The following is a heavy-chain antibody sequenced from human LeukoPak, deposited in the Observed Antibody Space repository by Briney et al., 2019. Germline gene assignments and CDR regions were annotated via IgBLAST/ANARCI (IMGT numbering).Heavy chain of an antibody. D-gene: IGHD5-24*01. J-gene: IGHJ4*02. V-gene: IGHV3-74*01. CDR1: GFTFSSYW. CDR3: ARMGLEMATALDY. CDR2: INSDGSST. Sequence: GGSLRLSCAASGFTFSSYWMHWVRQAPGKGLVWVSRINSDGSSTSYADSVKGRFTISRDNATNTLYLQMNSLRAEDTAVYYCARMGLEMATALDYWGQGTLVTVSS.